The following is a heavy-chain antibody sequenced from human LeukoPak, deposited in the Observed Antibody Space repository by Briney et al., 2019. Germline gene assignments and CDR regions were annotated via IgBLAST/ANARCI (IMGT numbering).Heavy chain of an antibody. CDR1: GASIISFY. D-gene: IGHD5-18*01. CDR3: ARAPPGYPYDI. Sequence: PSETLSLTCSVSGASIISFYWTWIRQSPGKGLEWIGHIYRGTTSYNSSLKNRVTISADTSSNQFSLKVYSVTAADTAVYFCARAPPGYPYDIWGQGTAVTVSS. V-gene: IGHV4-59*01. J-gene: IGHJ3*02. CDR2: IYRGTT.